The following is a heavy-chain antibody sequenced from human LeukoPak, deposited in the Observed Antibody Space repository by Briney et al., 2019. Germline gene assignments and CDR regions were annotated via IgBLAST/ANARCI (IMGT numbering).Heavy chain of an antibody. CDR2: INPSGGST. CDR3: ARDTPYCSSTSCYTAGDDY. J-gene: IGHJ4*02. CDR1: GYTFTSYY. D-gene: IGHD2-2*02. V-gene: IGHV1-46*01. Sequence: GASVKVSCKASGYTFTSYYMHWVRQAPGQRLEWMGIINPSGGSTSYAQKFQGRVTMTRDTSTSTVYMELSSLRSEDTAVYYCARDTPYCSSTSCYTAGDDYWGQGTLVTVSS.